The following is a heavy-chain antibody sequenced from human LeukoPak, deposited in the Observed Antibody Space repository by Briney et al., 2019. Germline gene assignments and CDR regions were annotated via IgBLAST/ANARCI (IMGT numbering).Heavy chain of an antibody. J-gene: IGHJ6*02. CDR3: ARSLGPVYYYGMDV. V-gene: IGHV1-69*13. CDR1: GGTFSSYA. CDR2: IIPIFGTA. Sequence: SVTVSCTASGGTFSSYAISWVRPAPGQGLEWMGGIIPIFGTANYAQKFQGRVTITADESTSTAYMELSSLRSEDTAVYYCARSLGPVYYYGMDVWGQGTTVTVSS.